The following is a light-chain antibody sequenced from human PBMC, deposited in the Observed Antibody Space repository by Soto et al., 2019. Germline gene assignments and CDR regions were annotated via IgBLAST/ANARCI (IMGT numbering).Light chain of an antibody. CDR2: EVT. V-gene: IGLV2-23*02. J-gene: IGLJ1*01. Sequence: QSVLTQVASVSGSPGQSITISCTGTDSDIGSYNIVSWYQQHPDKAPQLIIYEVTKRPSGVSDRFSGSKSGNTASLTIPGLQAEDEGDYHCCSYAGSNVFVFGTGTKVTVL. CDR1: DSDIGSYNI. CDR3: CSYAGSNVFV.